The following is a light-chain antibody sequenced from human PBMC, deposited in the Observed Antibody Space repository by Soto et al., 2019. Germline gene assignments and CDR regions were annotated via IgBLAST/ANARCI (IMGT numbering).Light chain of an antibody. V-gene: IGKV3-15*01. J-gene: IGKJ3*01. Sequence: IVMTQSPATLSVSPGERATLSCRASHSVGSNVAWYQQKPGQAPRLPIYVASTRATGIPARFSGSGSGTEFTLTISSLQSEDFAMYFCQQYNTWPPFAFGPGTKVDIK. CDR1: HSVGSN. CDR3: QQYNTWPPFA. CDR2: VAS.